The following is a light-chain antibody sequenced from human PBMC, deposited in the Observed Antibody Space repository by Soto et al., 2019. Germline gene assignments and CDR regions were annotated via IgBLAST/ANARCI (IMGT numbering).Light chain of an antibody. V-gene: IGKV3-20*01. CDR1: QSLTNNY. CDR3: QQYEAVVT. CDR2: GAS. J-gene: IGKJ1*01. Sequence: IVFKQSPSNPSLSPGERATLSCRASQSLTNNYAAWYQQKPGRALRLLIDGASTRATGIPDRFSGSGSGTDSTLTISRLEPEDVAVYYCQQYEAVVTFGQGTKVDIK.